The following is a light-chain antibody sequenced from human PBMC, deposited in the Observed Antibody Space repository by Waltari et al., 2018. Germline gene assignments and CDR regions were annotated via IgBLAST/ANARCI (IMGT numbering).Light chain of an antibody. CDR1: SSDIGSYDI. J-gene: IGLJ3*02. CDR2: DVI. CDR3: CSYAGNDVWV. Sequence: QSALTQPAAVSGSPGQSVTISRIGASSDIGSYDIVSCYQQHPGNPPKLVISDVIKRPSGASDRFSSSKSVDTASLTISGLQFEDEADYYCCSYAGNDVWVFGAGTRLTVL. V-gene: IGLV2-23*02.